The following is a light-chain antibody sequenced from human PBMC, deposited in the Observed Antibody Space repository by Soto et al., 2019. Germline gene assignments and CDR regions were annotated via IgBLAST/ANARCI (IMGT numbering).Light chain of an antibody. CDR3: QQYNRSYT. J-gene: IGKJ2*01. V-gene: IGKV1-5*01. CDR1: QSIANR. CDR2: GAS. Sequence: DIQLTQSPSILSASGGVRVTITCRASQSIANRLAWYQQKPGKTPKLLIYGASTLESGVPSRFSGSGSGTEFTLTINSLQTDDFATYYCQQYNRSYTFGQGTKLEIK.